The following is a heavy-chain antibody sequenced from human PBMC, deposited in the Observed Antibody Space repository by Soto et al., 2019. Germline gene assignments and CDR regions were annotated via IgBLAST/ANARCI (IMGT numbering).Heavy chain of an antibody. J-gene: IGHJ4*02. CDR1: GYTFTSYD. V-gene: IGHV1-8*01. Sequence: QVQLVQSGAEVKKPGASVKVSCKASGYTFTSYDINWVRQATGQGLEWMGWMNPNRGNTSYAQKDHGRVTRTRNTSRSTAYMELSSLRSEDTAVYYCARAQHVARLFLYYFDYWGQGTLVTVSS. CDR3: ARAQHVARLFLYYFDY. CDR2: MNPNRGNT. D-gene: IGHD2-21*01.